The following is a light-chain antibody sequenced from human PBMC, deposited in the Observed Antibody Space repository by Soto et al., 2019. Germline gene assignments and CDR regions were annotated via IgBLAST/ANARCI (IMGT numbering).Light chain of an antibody. CDR1: SSDVGGYKY. CDR2: EVS. J-gene: IGLJ2*01. Sequence: QSALTQPASVSGSPGQSITISCTGTSSDVGGYKYVSWYQQYPGKAPKLIIYEVSSRPSGVSHRFSASKSGNTASLTISGLQAEDEADYYCSSYTSSNTLVLFGGGTKLTVL. CDR3: SSYTSSNTLVL. V-gene: IGLV2-14*01.